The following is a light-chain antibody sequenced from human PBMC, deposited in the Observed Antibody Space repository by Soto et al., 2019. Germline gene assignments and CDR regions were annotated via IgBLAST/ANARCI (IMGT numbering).Light chain of an antibody. CDR1: QGISSA. CDR3: QQFYDYPFT. J-gene: IGKJ3*01. V-gene: IGKV1D-13*01. CDR2: DAS. Sequence: AIQLTQSPSSLSASVGDSVTITCRASQGISSALAWYQQTPGRAPKLLIYDASTLASGVPSRFSGNRSGTDFTLTVSSLQPEDFATYYCQQFYDYPFTFGPGTKVDI.